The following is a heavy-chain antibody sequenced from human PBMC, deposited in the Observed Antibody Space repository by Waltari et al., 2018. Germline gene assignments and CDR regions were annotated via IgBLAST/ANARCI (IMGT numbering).Heavy chain of an antibody. CDR1: GGSSSSSSYY. CDR3: ARESGRDYYLDY. J-gene: IGHJ4*02. D-gene: IGHD3-10*01. CDR2: THYSGST. V-gene: IGHV4-39*07. Sequence: QLPLQESGPGLVTPSETLSLTCTVRGGSSSSSSYYWGWIRQSPGNGLEWIGITHYSGSTHYNPSLRSRVTISVDTSKNQFSLKLSSVTAADTAVYYCARESGRDYYLDYWGQGTLVTVSS.